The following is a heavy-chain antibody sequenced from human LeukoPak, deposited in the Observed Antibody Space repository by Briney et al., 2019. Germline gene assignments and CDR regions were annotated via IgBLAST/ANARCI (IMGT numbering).Heavy chain of an antibody. D-gene: IGHD2-8*01. V-gene: IGHV3-30*04. CDR3: ARDNNADY. CDR2: ISYDGSKK. Sequence: GGSLRLSCGASGFTFSNYAMHWVRQAPGKGLEWVSVISYDGSKKDYADSVKGRFSVSRDDSKNTLYLHMNSLTAEDTAVYYCARDNNADYWGQGTLVTVSS. J-gene: IGHJ4*02. CDR1: GFTFSNYA.